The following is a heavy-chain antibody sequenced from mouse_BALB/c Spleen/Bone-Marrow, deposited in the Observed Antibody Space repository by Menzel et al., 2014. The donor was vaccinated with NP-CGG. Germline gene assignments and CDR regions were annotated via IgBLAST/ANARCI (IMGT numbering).Heavy chain of an antibody. CDR3: ARSGYDSTLYAMDY. Sequence: EVKLMESGGGLVRPGGSRKLSCAASGFTFSSFGMHWVRQAPEKGLEWVAYISSGSGTIYYADTVKGRFTISRDNPKNTLFLQMTSLRSEDTVMYYCARSGYDSTLYAMDYWGQGTSVTVSS. CDR2: ISSGSGTI. CDR1: GFTFSSFG. D-gene: IGHD1-1*01. V-gene: IGHV5-17*02. J-gene: IGHJ4*01.